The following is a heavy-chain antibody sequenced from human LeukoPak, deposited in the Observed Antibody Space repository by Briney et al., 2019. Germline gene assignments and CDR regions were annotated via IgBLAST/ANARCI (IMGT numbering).Heavy chain of an antibody. CDR2: IDHSGST. D-gene: IGHD3-3*01. CDR3: ARALFTLFGVLNWFDP. J-gene: IGHJ5*02. Sequence: SETLSLTCAVYGGPFSGYYWSWIRQPPGKGLEWIGEIDHSGSTNYNPSLKSRLTISVDTSKNQFSLKLSSVTAADTAVYYCARALFTLFGVLNWFDPWGQGTLVTVSS. CDR1: GGPFSGYY. V-gene: IGHV4-34*01.